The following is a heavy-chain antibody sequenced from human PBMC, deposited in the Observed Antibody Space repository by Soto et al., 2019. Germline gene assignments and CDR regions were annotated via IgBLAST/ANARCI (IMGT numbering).Heavy chain of an antibody. D-gene: IGHD3-10*01. V-gene: IGHV4-34*01. Sequence: SETLSLTCAVYGGSFSGYYWSWIRQPPGKGLEWIGEINHSGSTNYNPSLTSRGTISVDTSKNQFSLKLSSVTAADTPVYLCARALYYGSGSYLSFSYYYYYMDAWGQGTMVTVSS. CDR1: GGSFSGYY. CDR2: INHSGST. CDR3: ARALYYGSGSYLSFSYYYYYMDA. J-gene: IGHJ6*02.